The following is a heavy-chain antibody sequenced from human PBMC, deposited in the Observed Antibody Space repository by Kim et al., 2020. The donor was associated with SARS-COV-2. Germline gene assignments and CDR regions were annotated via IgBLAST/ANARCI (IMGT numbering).Heavy chain of an antibody. D-gene: IGHD3-10*01. CDR1: GFTFSDYS. CDR2: ITGSGSTI. J-gene: IGHJ4*02. CDR3: AKGSLWGGDF. V-gene: IGHV3-11*01. Sequence: GGSLRLSCAASGFTFSDYSMSWIRQAPGKGLEWLSYITGSGSTIYYADSVKGRFTVSRDNAKNSLYLQMNTLRVEDTAVYYCAKGSLWGGDFWGQVALVT.